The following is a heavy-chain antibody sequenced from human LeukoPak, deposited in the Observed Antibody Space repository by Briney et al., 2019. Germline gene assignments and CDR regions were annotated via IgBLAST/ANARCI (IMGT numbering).Heavy chain of an antibody. J-gene: IGHJ4*02. CDR1: GYTFTSYG. Sequence: ASVKVSCKASGYTFTSYGISWVRQAPGQGLEWMGWMNPNSGNTGYVQKFHGRVTFTRDTSKSTAYMELSSLRSEDTAVYFCARGASRSFDYWGQGTLVTVSS. CDR3: ARGASRSFDY. CDR2: MNPNSGNT. V-gene: IGHV1-8*03.